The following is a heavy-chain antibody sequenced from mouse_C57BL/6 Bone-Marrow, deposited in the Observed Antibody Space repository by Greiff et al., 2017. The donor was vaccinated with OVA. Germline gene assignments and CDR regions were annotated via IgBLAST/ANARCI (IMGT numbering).Heavy chain of an antibody. V-gene: IGHV1-76*01. Sequence: QVQLQQSGAEVVRPGASVTLSCKASGYTFTDHYINWVKQRPGQGLEWIARIYPESGNTYYNQKFKGKATLTAEKSSNTAYMQLRRLTSEDSAVYARARDDACFFEYWGQGTTLTVSS. CDR2: IYPESGNT. CDR1: GYTFTDHY. J-gene: IGHJ2*01. CDR3: ARDDACFFEY. D-gene: IGHD2-3*01.